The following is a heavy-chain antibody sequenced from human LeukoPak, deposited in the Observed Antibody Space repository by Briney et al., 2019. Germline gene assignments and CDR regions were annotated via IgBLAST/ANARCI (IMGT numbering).Heavy chain of an antibody. CDR2: IYSGGST. Sequence: GGSLRLSCAASGVTLNNKYMSWVRQAPGKGLEWVSVIYSGGSTYYADSVKGRFTISRDNSKNTLYLQMNSLRAEDTAVYYCARDRGRRRMITFGDAFDIWGQGTMVTVSS. CDR3: ARDRGRRRMITFGDAFDI. V-gene: IGHV3-66*01. J-gene: IGHJ3*02. CDR1: GVTLNNKY. D-gene: IGHD3-16*01.